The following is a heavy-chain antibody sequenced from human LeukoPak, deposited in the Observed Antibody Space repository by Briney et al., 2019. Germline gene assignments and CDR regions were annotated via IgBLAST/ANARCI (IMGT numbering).Heavy chain of an antibody. J-gene: IGHJ3*02. D-gene: IGHD1-14*01. CDR3: ARDLRTSSLNAFDI. CDR1: GGSISSYY. Sequence: PSETLSLTCTVSGGSISSYYWSWIRQPPGKGLEWIGYIYYSGSTNYNPSLKSRVTISVDTSKNQFSLKLSSVTAADTAVYYCARDLRTSSLNAFDIWGQGTMATVSS. CDR2: IYYSGST. V-gene: IGHV4-59*01.